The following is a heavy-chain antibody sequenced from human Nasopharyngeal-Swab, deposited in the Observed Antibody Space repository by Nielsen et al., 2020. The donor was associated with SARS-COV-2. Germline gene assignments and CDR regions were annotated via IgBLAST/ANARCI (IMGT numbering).Heavy chain of an antibody. CDR1: GFSLGTSGMC. J-gene: IGHJ4*02. CDR2: IDWGDDK. Sequence: SGPTLVKPTQTLTLTCTFSGFSLGTSGMCVSWIRQPPGRALEWLALIDWGDDKYYSTSLKTRLTISKDTSKNQVVLTMTNMDPVDTATYYCARIPDGDFHFDYWGQGTLVTVSS. V-gene: IGHV2-70*01. D-gene: IGHD4-17*01. CDR3: ARIPDGDFHFDY.